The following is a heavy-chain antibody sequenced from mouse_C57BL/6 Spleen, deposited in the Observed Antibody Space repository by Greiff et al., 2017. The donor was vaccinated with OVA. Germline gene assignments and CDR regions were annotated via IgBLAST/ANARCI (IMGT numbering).Heavy chain of an antibody. D-gene: IGHD4-1*01. CDR3: ARRGLGPPHWYFDV. V-gene: IGHV1-54*01. Sequence: VQLQESGAELVRPGTSVKVSCKASGYAFTNYLIEWVKQRPGQGLEWIGVINPGSGGTNYNEKFKGKATLTADKSSSTAYMQLSSLTSEDSAVYFCARRGLGPPHWYFDVWGTGTTVTVSS. CDR2: INPGSGGT. J-gene: IGHJ1*03. CDR1: GYAFTNYL.